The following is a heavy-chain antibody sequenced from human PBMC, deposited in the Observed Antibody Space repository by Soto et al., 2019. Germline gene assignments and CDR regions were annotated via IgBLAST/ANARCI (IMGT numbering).Heavy chain of an antibody. CDR2: IYTGGST. CDR1: GGSVSNYY. Sequence: QVQLQESGPGLVKPSETLSLTCSVSGGSVSNYYWSWFRQPAGKGLEWIGRIYTGGSTNYNPSLKSRVTLSVDTAKTHFSLRLTSVTAADTAVYYCARANVGPPGGGSWTMPFDFWGQGTLVTVSS. J-gene: IGHJ4*02. V-gene: IGHV4-4*07. CDR3: ARANVGPPGGGSWTMPFDF. D-gene: IGHD2-15*01.